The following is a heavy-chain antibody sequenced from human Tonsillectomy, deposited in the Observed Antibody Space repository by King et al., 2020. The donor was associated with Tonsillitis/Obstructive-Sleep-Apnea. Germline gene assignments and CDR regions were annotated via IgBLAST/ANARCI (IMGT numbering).Heavy chain of an antibody. J-gene: IGHJ4*02. CDR1: GYTLTELS. CDR2: FDPEDGET. V-gene: IGHV1-24*01. Sequence: QLVQSGAEVKKPGASVKVSCKVSGYTLTELSMHWVRQAPGKGLEWMGGFDPEDGETIYAQKFQGRITMTEDTSTDTAYMDLGSLRSEDTAGYYCTSRAEKEPSGSYSFDYWGQGTLVTVSS. CDR3: TSRAEKEPSGSYSFDY. D-gene: IGHD1-26*01.